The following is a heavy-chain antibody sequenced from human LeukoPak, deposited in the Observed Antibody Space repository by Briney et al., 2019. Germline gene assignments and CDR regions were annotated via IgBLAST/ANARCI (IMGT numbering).Heavy chain of an antibody. J-gene: IGHJ4*02. Sequence: GWSLRLSCAASGFTFSSYALSWVRQAPGKGLEWVSVISGSGDRTFYADSVKGRFTISRDNSKNTLFLQMNSLRAEDTAIYFCAKDPVDNSPYYPSPHHWGQGTLVTVSS. CDR1: GFTFSSYA. D-gene: IGHD3-22*01. V-gene: IGHV3-23*01. CDR3: AKDPVDNSPYYPSPHH. CDR2: ISGSGDRT.